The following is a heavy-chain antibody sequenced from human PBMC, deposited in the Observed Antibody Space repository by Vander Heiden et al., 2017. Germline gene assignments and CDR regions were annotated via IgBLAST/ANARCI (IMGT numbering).Heavy chain of an antibody. CDR2: ISSSSSTI. CDR1: GITLSSYS. J-gene: IGHJ4*02. Sequence: EVQLVESGGGVVQPGESLRLSCAVSGITLSSYSMNWVRQAPGKGLGWVSYISSSSSTIYYADSVKGRFTISRDNAKNSLYLQMNSLRDEDTAVYYCARDRGYYDSSETFDYWGQGTLVTVSS. D-gene: IGHD3-22*01. V-gene: IGHV3-48*02. CDR3: ARDRGYYDSSETFDY.